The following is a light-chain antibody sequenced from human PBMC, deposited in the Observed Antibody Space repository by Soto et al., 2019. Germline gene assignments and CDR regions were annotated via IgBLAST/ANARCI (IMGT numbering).Light chain of an antibody. Sequence: SSELTQPPSVSVAPGKTARITCGGNNIGSKSVHWYQQKPCQAPVLVIYYDSDRPSGIPERFSGSNSGNTATLTISRVEARDEADYYCQVWDSSSDHPVFGGGTKVT. V-gene: IGLV3-21*04. J-gene: IGLJ2*01. CDR3: QVWDSSSDHPV. CDR1: NIGSKS. CDR2: YDS.